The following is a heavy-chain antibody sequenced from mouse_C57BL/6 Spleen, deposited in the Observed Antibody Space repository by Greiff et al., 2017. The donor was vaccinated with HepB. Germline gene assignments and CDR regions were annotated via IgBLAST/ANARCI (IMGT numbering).Heavy chain of an antibody. V-gene: IGHV1-64*01. CDR1: GYTFTSYW. CDR2: IHPNSGST. CDR3: AIGTGLDY. Sequence: QVHVKQSGAELVKPGASVKLSCKASGYTFTSYWMHWVKQRPGQGLEWIGMIHPNSGSTNYNEKFKSKATLTVDKSSSTAYMQLSSLTSEDSAVYYCAIGTGLDYWGQGTTLTVSS. D-gene: IGHD3-3*01. J-gene: IGHJ2*01.